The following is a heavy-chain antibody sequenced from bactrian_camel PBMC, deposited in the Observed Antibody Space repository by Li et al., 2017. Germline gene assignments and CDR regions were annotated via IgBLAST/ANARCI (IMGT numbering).Heavy chain of an antibody. J-gene: IGHJ6*01. Sequence: QVQLVESGGGSVQAGGSLTLSCAASGYTYRSYCMGWFRQAPGKSREAVASINSDGWTAYGDSVKGRFTISYDDAKNTLYLQMSRLKVEDTAMYYCAARQWGCRLLASIFDYWGQGTQVTVS. CDR1: GYTYRSYC. CDR3: AARQWGCRLLASIFDY. D-gene: IGHD5*01. CDR2: INSDGWT. V-gene: IGHV3S1*01.